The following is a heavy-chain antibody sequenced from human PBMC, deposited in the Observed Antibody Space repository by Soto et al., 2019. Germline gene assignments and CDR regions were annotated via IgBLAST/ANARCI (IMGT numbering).Heavy chain of an antibody. J-gene: IGHJ5*02. D-gene: IGHD4-17*01. CDR2: ISYDGSNK. Sequence: QVQLVESGGGVVQPGRSLRLSCAASGFTFCSYGMHWVRQAPGKGLEWVAVISYDGSNKYYADSVKGRFTISRDNSKNTLYLQMNSLRAEDTAVYYCAKGLYGDYDWFDPWGQGTLVTVSS. CDR3: AKGLYGDYDWFDP. CDR1: GFTFCSYG. V-gene: IGHV3-30*18.